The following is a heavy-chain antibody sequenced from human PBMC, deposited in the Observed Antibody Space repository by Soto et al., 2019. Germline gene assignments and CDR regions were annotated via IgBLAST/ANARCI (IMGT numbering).Heavy chain of an antibody. V-gene: IGHV3-48*02. Sequence: PGGSLRLSCAASGFTFSAYGMNWVRQSPGKGLEWVSYISSSSGTTDYADYVKGRFTISRDNAKNSLYLQMNSLRDDDTAVYYCAIGGAGRPDYWGQGTLVTVSS. CDR1: GFTFSAYG. D-gene: IGHD6-13*01. J-gene: IGHJ4*02. CDR2: ISSSSGTT. CDR3: AIGGAGRPDY.